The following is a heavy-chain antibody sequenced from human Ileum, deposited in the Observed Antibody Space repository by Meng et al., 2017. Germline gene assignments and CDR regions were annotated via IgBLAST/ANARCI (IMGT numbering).Heavy chain of an antibody. Sequence: QVQLVQSGAEVKKSGASVKVSCKTSGYTFTDYYIKWLRQAPGQGLEWMGRINPKSGIRHYAQKFQGRVTMTSDTSTSTAYMEVSGLTSDDTAVYYCSWASSSSYLGYWGQGTLVTVSS. CDR2: INPKSGIR. CDR1: GYTFTDYY. D-gene: IGHD6-13*01. V-gene: IGHV1-2*06. CDR3: SWASSSSYLGY. J-gene: IGHJ4*02.